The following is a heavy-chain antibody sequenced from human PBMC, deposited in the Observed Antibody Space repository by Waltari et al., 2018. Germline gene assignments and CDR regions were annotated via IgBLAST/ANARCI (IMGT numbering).Heavy chain of an antibody. J-gene: IGHJ5*02. CDR1: GYTFTSYY. CDR3: ARDRALSSWYVSSWFDP. Sequence: QVQLVQSGAEVKKPGASVKVSCKASGYTFTSYYMHWVRQAPGQGLEWMGIINPSGGSTSYAQKFQGRVTMTRDTSTSTVYMELSSLRSEDTAVYYCARDRALSSWYVSSWFDPWGQGTLVTVSS. D-gene: IGHD6-13*01. CDR2: INPSGGST. V-gene: IGHV1-46*01.